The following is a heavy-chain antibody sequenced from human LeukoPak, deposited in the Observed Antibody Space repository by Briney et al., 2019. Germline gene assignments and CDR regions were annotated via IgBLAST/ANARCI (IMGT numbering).Heavy chain of an antibody. D-gene: IGHD3-22*01. CDR1: GGSFSGYY. CDR3: AGRKYYYDSSGNYSEVGY. V-gene: IGHV4-34*01. CDR2: INHSGST. J-gene: IGHJ4*02. Sequence: SETLSLTCAVYGGSFSGYYWSWIRQPPGKGLEWIGEINHSGSTNYNPSLKSRVTISVDTSKNQFSLKLSSVTAADTAVYYCAGRKYYYDSSGNYSEVGYWGQGTLVTVSS.